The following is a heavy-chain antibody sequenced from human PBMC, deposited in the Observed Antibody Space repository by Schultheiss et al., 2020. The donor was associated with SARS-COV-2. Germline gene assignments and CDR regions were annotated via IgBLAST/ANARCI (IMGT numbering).Heavy chain of an antibody. CDR1: GGSFSGYY. CDR2: INHSGST. J-gene: IGHJ6*02. CDR3: ARLPYCSSTSCHNYYGMDV. Sequence: SQTLSLTCAVYGGSFSGYYWSWIRQPPGKGLEWIGEINHSGSTNYNPSLKSRVTISVDTSKNQFSLKLSSVTAADTAVYYCARLPYCSSTSCHNYYGMDVWGQGTTVTVSS. V-gene: IGHV4-34*01. D-gene: IGHD2-2*02.